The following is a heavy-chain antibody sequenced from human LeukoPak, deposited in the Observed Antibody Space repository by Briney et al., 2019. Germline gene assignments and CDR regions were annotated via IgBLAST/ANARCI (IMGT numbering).Heavy chain of an antibody. CDR2: IYPGDSDT. J-gene: IGHJ4*02. CDR3: ARRYCSSTSCNGVDY. Sequence: GESLKISCKGSGYSFTSYWIGWVRQMPGKGLAWMGIIYPGDSDTRYSPSFQGQVTISADKSISTAYLQWSSLKASDTAMYYCARRYCSSTSCNGVDYWGQGTLVTVSS. CDR1: GYSFTSYW. D-gene: IGHD2-2*01. V-gene: IGHV5-51*01.